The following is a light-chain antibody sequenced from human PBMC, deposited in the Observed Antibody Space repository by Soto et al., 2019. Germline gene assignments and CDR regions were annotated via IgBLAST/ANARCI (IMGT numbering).Light chain of an antibody. CDR3: SSYTSSSTYV. J-gene: IGLJ1*01. V-gene: IGLV2-14*01. CDR2: EVS. Sequence: QSALTQPPSASGSPGQSVTISCTGTSSDVGGYNYVSWYQQHPGKAPKLMIYEVSNRPSGVSNRLSGSKSGNTASLTISGLQAEDEADYYCSSYTSSSTYVFGTGTKVTVL. CDR1: SSDVGGYNY.